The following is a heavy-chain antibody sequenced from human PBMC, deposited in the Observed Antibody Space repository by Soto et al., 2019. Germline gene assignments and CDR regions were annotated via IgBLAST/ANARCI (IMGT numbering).Heavy chain of an antibody. Sequence: EVQLVESGGGLVKPGGSLRLSCAASGFTFSSYSMSWVRQAPGKGLEWVSSISSSSSYIYYADSVKGRFTISRDNAKNSLYLSMNSLRAEDTAVYYCAREGWGGFMVDYWGQGTLVTVSS. J-gene: IGHJ4*02. CDR2: ISSSSSYI. V-gene: IGHV3-21*01. D-gene: IGHD3-3*01. CDR3: AREGWGGFMVDY. CDR1: GFTFSSYS.